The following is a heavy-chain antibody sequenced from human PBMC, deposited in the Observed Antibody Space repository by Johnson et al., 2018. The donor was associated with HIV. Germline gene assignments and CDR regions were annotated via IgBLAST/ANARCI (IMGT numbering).Heavy chain of an antibody. Sequence: VQLVQSGGGVVQPGRSLRLSCAASGFTFSDYYMSWIRQAPGKGLEWVSYISSSGSTIYYADSVKGRFTISRDNSKNTLYVQMNSLRAEETAVYHCARGRYSSSVSAFDIWGQGTMVTVSS. CDR1: GFTFSDYY. CDR3: ARGRYSSSVSAFDI. J-gene: IGHJ3*02. CDR2: ISSSGSTI. V-gene: IGHV3-11*04. D-gene: IGHD6-6*01.